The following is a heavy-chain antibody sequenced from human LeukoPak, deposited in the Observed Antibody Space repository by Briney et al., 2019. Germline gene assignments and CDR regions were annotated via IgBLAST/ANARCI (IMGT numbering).Heavy chain of an antibody. CDR1: GDSMNNYY. J-gene: IGHJ6*02. CDR3: ARGGYGDYKLHYYHYGMDV. CDR2: IFYSGGT. V-gene: IGHV4-59*01. Sequence: SETLSLNCTVSGDSMNNYYWSCIRQPPGEGLEWLGYIFYSGGTKYNPSLKSRVAISIDMSKNQFSLNLNSVTAADTAVYYCARGGYGDYKLHYYHYGMDVWGQGTTVTVSS. D-gene: IGHD4-17*01.